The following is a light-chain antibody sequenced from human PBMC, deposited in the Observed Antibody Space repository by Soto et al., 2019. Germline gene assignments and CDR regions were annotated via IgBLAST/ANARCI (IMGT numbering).Light chain of an antibody. Sequence: DIQMTQSPSNLSASVGDRVTITCRASQSISSWLAWYQQKPGKAPKLLIYDASNLESGVPSRFSGGGSGTEFSLTISSLQPDDFATYYCQQYNYFWAFGQGTKVDI. CDR1: QSISSW. CDR3: QQYNYFWA. J-gene: IGKJ1*01. CDR2: DAS. V-gene: IGKV1-5*01.